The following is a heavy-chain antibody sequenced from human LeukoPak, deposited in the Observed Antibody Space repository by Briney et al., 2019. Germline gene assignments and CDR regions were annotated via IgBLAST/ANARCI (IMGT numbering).Heavy chain of an antibody. CDR3: ARADCSSSTCYLRRSWFDP. J-gene: IGHJ5*02. V-gene: IGHV3-21*01. Sequence: GGSLRLSCAGSGFSFNYYDMNLVRQAPGKGLEWVSSISPKSDFIYYSDSVRGRFTISRDSAENSLYLQMNSLRAEDTAVYYCARADCSSSTCYLRRSWFDPWGQGTLVTVSS. D-gene: IGHD2-2*01. CDR1: GFSFNYYD. CDR2: ISPKSDFI.